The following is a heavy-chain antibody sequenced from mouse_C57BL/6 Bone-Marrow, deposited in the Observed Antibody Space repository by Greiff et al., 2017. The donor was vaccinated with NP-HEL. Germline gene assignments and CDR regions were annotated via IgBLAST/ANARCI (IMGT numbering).Heavy chain of an antibody. Sequence: QVQLQQPGAELVRPGTSVKLSCKASGYTFTSYWMHWVKQRPGQGLEWIGVIDPSDSYTNYNQKFKGKATLTVDTSSSTAYMQLSSLTSEDSAVYYCARRFYYDYDGDWYFDVWGTGTTVTVSS. D-gene: IGHD2-4*01. CDR1: GYTFTSYW. CDR2: IDPSDSYT. J-gene: IGHJ1*03. CDR3: ARRFYYDYDGDWYFDV. V-gene: IGHV1-59*01.